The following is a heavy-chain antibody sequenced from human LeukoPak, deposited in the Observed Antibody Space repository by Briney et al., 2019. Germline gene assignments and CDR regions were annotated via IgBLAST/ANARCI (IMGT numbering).Heavy chain of an antibody. D-gene: IGHD2-2*01. V-gene: IGHV4-31*03. CDR3: AGPREERYCSSTSCYFGVKYYYYGMDV. Sequence: SETLSLTCTVSGGSISSGGYYWSWIRQHPGKGLEWIGYIYYSGSTYYNPSLKSRVTISVDTSKNQFSLKLNSVTAADTAVYYCAGPREERYCSSTSCYFGVKYYYYGMDVWGQGTTVTVSS. J-gene: IGHJ6*02. CDR1: GGSISSGGYY. CDR2: IYYSGST.